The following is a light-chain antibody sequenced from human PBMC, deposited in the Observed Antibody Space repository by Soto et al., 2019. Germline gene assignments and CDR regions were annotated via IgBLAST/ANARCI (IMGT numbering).Light chain of an antibody. CDR3: QQYGSSPIT. CDR2: ESS. CDR1: QSVSDY. Sequence: EIVMTQSPGTLSLSPGERATLSCRASQSVSDYLAWYQQKPGQAPRLLIYESSNRATGIAARFSGSGSGTDFTLTISSLEPEDFAVYYCQQYGSSPITFGQGTRLEIK. V-gene: IGKV3-20*01. J-gene: IGKJ5*01.